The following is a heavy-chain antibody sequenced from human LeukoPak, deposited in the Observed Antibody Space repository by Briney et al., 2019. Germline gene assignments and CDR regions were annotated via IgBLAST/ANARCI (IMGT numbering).Heavy chain of an antibody. CDR2: IKSKTNGDTR. CDR1: GFTLSNAW. Sequence: GGSLRLSCAASGFTLSNAWMNWVRQAPGKGLEWVGLIKSKTNGDTRDYAAPVKGRFTISRDNAKNSLYLQMNSLRAEDTALYHCARDGRLNYGSGSYYSDWFDPWGQGTLVIVSS. J-gene: IGHJ5*02. CDR3: ARDGRLNYGSGSYYSDWFDP. V-gene: IGHV3-15*05. D-gene: IGHD3-10*01.